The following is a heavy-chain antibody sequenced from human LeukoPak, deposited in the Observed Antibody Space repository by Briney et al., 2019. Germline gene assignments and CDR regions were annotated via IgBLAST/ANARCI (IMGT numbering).Heavy chain of an antibody. CDR1: GYTFTGYY. CDR2: INPNSGGT. Sequence: ASVKVSCKASGYTFTGYYMHWVRQAPGQGVEWMGLINPNSGGTNDAQKFQGRVTITTDESTSTAYMELSSLRSEDTAVYYCARGTYDYSNYYYYYMDVWGKGATVTVSS. J-gene: IGHJ6*03. CDR3: ARGTYDYSNYYYYYMDV. D-gene: IGHD4-11*01. V-gene: IGHV1-2*06.